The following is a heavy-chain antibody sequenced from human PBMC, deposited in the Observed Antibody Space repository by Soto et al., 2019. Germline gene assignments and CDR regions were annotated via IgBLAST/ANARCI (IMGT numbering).Heavy chain of an antibody. J-gene: IGHJ4*02. CDR1: GYSFISYW. CDR3: ARRGHFYISSGYYYGFDY. V-gene: IGHV5-10-1*01. Sequence: GESLKISFKGSGYSFISYWITWVRQVPGKGLEWMGTIDPSDSETNYSPSFQGHVTISAEKSINTAYLQWSCLQASDTTIYYYARRGHFYISSGYYYGFDYWGQGTLVTVSS. D-gene: IGHD3-22*01. CDR2: IDPSDSET.